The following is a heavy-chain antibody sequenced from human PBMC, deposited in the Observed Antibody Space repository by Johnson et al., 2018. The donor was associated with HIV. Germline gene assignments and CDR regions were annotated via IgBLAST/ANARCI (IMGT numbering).Heavy chain of an antibody. D-gene: IGHD3-22*01. V-gene: IGHV3-66*01. Sequence: VQLVESGGGVVQPGRSLRLSCAASGFTVSSYFMNWVRQAPGKGLEWVSVIYSGGSTYSADSVRGRFTISRDNSKNTLYLQMNNLRADDTAVYYCARATTYYYDTRQDAFDIWGQGTMVTVSS. CDR3: ARATTYYYDTRQDAFDI. J-gene: IGHJ3*02. CDR2: IYSGGST. CDR1: GFTVSSYF.